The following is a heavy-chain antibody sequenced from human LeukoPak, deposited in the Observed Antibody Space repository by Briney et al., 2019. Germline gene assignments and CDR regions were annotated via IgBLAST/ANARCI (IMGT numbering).Heavy chain of an antibody. D-gene: IGHD3-10*01. CDR3: ARDRLPSGSYWGPDNALCLDY. V-gene: IGHV4-38-2*02. Sequence: SETLSLTCTVSGYSIISNYYWTWIRQSPGKGLEWIGSIFHSGTTNYNPSFESRVTISLDTSKNQFSLRLSSVTAADTAVYYCARDRLPSGSYWGPDNALCLDYWGQGTLVTVSS. CDR2: IFHSGTT. CDR1: GYSIISNYY. J-gene: IGHJ4*02.